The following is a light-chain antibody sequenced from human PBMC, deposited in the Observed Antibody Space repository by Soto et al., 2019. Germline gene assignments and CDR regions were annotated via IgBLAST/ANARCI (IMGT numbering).Light chain of an antibody. CDR2: GAS. V-gene: IGKV3-15*01. J-gene: IGKJ5*01. Sequence: EIIMTQSPATLSVSPGERATLSCRASQRVSSNLVWYQQKPGQPPRLLIYGASTRATDIPARFSGSGSGTEFTLTISSLQSEDSAVYYCQQYNSWPSGTFGQGTRLEIK. CDR3: QQYNSWPSGT. CDR1: QRVSSN.